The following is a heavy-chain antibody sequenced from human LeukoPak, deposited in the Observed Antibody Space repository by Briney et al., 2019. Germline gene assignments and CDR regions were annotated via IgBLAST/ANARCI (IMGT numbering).Heavy chain of an antibody. CDR1: GYTFTGYY. CDR3: ARVWYQLLQNDAFDI. V-gene: IGHV1-2*02. Sequence: ASVKVSCKASGYTFTGYYMHWVRQAPGQGLEWMGWINPNSGGTNYAQKFQGRVTMTRDTSISTAYMELRRLRSDDTAVYYCARVWYQLLQNDAFDIWGQGTMVTVSS. CDR2: INPNSGGT. D-gene: IGHD2-2*01. J-gene: IGHJ3*02.